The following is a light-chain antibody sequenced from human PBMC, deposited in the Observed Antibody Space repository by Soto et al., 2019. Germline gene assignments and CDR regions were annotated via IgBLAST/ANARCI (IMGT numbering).Light chain of an antibody. J-gene: IGKJ5*01. V-gene: IGKV1-9*01. CDR2: AAS. CDR1: QGISSY. Sequence: IHLTQSASSLSASVGYRVTITCRASQGISSYLAWYQQKPGKAPKLLIYAASTLQSGVPSRFSGSGYGTDFNLTISSLQPEDFATYYCQQLNSYPITFGQGTRLEIK. CDR3: QQLNSYPIT.